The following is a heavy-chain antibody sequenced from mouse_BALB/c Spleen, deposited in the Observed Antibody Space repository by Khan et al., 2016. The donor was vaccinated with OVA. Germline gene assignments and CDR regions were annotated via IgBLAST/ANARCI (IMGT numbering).Heavy chain of an antibody. CDR1: GFSLTNYG. CDR2: IWSDGTT. Sequence: QMQLEESGPGLVAPSQRLSITCTISGFSLTNYGVHWVRQPPGKGLEWLVVIWSDGTTTYDSALKSRLTIRKDNSKSQVFLKMDSLQTDDTAMYYCARQPYFHYYVMDYWGQGTSVTVSS. V-gene: IGHV2-6-1*01. J-gene: IGHJ4*01. D-gene: IGHD2-10*01. CDR3: ARQPYFHYYVMDY.